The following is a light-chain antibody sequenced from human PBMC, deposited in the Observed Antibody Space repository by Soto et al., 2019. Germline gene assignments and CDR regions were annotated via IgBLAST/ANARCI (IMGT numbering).Light chain of an antibody. CDR3: QKYFSAPWT. V-gene: IGKV1-27*01. CDR2: AAY. CDR1: QAISNS. J-gene: IGKJ1*01. Sequence: EIQMTQSPSTLSASVGDRFTNTSMASQAISNSLAWYQQKPGKVNKLLIYAAYTLQSGVPSRFSGSGSGTDFTLTISSLQPEDVATYYCQKYFSAPWTFGQGTKVDIK.